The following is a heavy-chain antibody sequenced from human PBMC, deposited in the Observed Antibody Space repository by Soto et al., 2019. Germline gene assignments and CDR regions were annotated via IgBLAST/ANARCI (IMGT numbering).Heavy chain of an antibody. Sequence: SETLSLTCAVSGGSISSSNWWSWVRQPPGKGLEWIGEIYHSGSTNYNPSLKSRVTISVDKSKNQFSLKLSSVTAADTAVYYCARDWGYDILTGSPSFYYYGMDVWGQGTTVTVS. J-gene: IGHJ6*02. CDR2: IYHSGST. V-gene: IGHV4-4*02. CDR1: GGSISSSNW. CDR3: ARDWGYDILTGSPSFYYYGMDV. D-gene: IGHD3-9*01.